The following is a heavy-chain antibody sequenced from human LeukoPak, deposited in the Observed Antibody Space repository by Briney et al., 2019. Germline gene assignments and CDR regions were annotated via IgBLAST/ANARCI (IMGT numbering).Heavy chain of an antibody. D-gene: IGHD6-13*01. CDR3: AKDPGIAAHSHYFDY. J-gene: IGHJ4*02. V-gene: IGHV3-23*01. CDR2: ISGSGGST. Sequence: QTGGSLRLSCAASGFTFSSYAMSWVRQAPGKGLEWVSAISGSGGSTYYADSVKGWFTISRDNSKNTLYLQMNSLRAEDTAVYYCAKDPGIAAHSHYFDYWGQGTLVTVSS. CDR1: GFTFSSYA.